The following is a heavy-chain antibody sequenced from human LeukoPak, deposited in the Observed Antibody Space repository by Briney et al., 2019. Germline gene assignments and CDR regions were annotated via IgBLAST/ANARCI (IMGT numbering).Heavy chain of an antibody. CDR1: GITLSNYG. Sequence: GGSLRLSCAVSGITLSNYGMTWVRQAPGKGLEWVAGISDTGGRTNYAESVKGRFTISRDNPKNTLYLQMNSLRAEDTAVYFCAKRGVVIRVILVGFHKEAYYFDSWGQGALVTVSS. D-gene: IGHD3-22*01. CDR2: ISDTGGRT. J-gene: IGHJ4*02. V-gene: IGHV3-23*01. CDR3: AKRGVVIRVILVGFHKEAYYFDS.